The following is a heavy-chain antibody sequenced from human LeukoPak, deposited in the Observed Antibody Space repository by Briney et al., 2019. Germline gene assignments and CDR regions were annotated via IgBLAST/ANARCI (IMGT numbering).Heavy chain of an antibody. CDR2: SSAYNGNT. CDR1: GYTFTSYG. J-gene: IGHJ4*02. D-gene: IGHD4-17*01. V-gene: IGHV1-18*04. CDR3: ARDSSYGYGEHLAPDY. Sequence: ASVKVSCKASGYTFTSYGISWVRQAPGQGLEWTGWSSAYNGNTNYAQKLQGRVTMTTDTSTSTAYMELRSLRSDDTAVYYCARDSSYGYGEHLAPDYWGQGTLVTVSS.